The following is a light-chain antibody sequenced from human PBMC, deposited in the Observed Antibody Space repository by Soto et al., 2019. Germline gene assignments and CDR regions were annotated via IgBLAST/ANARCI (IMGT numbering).Light chain of an antibody. V-gene: IGKV1-5*03. J-gene: IGKJ4*01. CDR2: KAS. CDR1: QRIRNW. Sequence: DIQMTPSPSTLSASVLYIVTITFRSSQRIRNWLALYQQTPGKAPKLLIYKASSLESGVPSGLSGSGSGTEFTLSISSLQPDDFATYFCQKYDAYPLNFGGGTKVDNK. CDR3: QKYDAYPLN.